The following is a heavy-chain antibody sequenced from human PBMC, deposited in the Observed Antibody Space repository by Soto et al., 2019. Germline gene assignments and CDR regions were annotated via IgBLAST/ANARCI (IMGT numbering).Heavy chain of an antibody. Sequence: QVQLVQSGAEVKKPGASVKVSCKASGYTFTSYGISWVRQAPGQGLEWMGWISAYNGNTNYAQKLQGRVTMTTDTSTSTAYMELRRLRSDDTAVYYCARGPLQYTAMGFDYYYGMDVWGQGTTVTVSS. CDR2: ISAYNGNT. CDR1: GYTFTSYG. CDR3: ARGPLQYTAMGFDYYYGMDV. D-gene: IGHD5-18*01. J-gene: IGHJ6*02. V-gene: IGHV1-18*01.